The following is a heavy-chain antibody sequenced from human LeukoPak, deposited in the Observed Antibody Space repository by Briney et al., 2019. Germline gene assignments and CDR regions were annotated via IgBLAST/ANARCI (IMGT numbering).Heavy chain of an antibody. CDR1: GGSISSSYW. CDR2: IYHSGST. CDR3: ARVHIVGATLDY. Sequence: PSGTLSLTCAVSGGSISSSYWWTWVRQPPGKGLEWIGEIYHSGSTNYNPSLKSRVTISVDKSKNQFSLKLSSVTAADTAVYYCARVHIVGATLDYWGQGTLVTVSS. D-gene: IGHD1-26*01. V-gene: IGHV4-4*02. J-gene: IGHJ4*02.